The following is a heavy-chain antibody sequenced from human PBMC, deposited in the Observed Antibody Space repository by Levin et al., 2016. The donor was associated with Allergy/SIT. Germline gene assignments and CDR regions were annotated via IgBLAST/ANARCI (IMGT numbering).Heavy chain of an antibody. CDR1: GYDFTTFW. CDR2: IYPGDSDT. CDR3: ARPEVDDYGDYGESGIAYDM. D-gene: IGHD4-17*01. Sequence: KVSCKASGYDFTTFWIGWVRQLPGKGLEWMGIIYPGDSDTRYRPSFQGQVTFSADKSISTAYLQWTSLKASDTAMYYCARPEVDDYGDYGESGIAYDMWGQGTKVTVSS. J-gene: IGHJ3*02. V-gene: IGHV5-51*01.